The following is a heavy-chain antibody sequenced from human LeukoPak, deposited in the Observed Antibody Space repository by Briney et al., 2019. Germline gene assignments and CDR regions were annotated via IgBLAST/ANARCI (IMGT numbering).Heavy chain of an antibody. J-gene: IGHJ3*02. Sequence: SETLPLTCAVYGGSFSGYYWSWIRQPPGKGLEWIGEINHSGSTNYNPSLKSRVTISVDTSKNQFSLKLSSVTAADTAVYYCARVGGDHLGPTDTTDAFDIWGQGTMVTVSS. V-gene: IGHV4-34*01. CDR1: GGSFSGYY. D-gene: IGHD1-26*01. CDR3: ARVGGDHLGPTDTTDAFDI. CDR2: INHSGST.